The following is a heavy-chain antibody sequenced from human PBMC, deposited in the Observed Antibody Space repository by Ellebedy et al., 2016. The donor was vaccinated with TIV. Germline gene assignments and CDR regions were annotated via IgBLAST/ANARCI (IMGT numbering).Heavy chain of an antibody. J-gene: IGHJ4*02. CDR1: GFTFSSYG. D-gene: IGHD6-6*01. Sequence: GGSLRLXCAASGFTFSSYGMHWVRQAPGKGLEWVAVISYDGSNKYYADSVKGRFTISRDNSKNTLYLQMNSLRAEDTAVYYCAKTHSSSRLGLFDYWGQGTLVTVSS. V-gene: IGHV3-30*18. CDR2: ISYDGSNK. CDR3: AKTHSSSRLGLFDY.